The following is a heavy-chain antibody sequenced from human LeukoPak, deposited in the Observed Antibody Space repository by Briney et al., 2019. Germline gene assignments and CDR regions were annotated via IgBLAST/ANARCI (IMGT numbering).Heavy chain of an antibody. CDR1: GFTFSSYW. CDR2: IKQDGSEK. V-gene: IGHV3-7*01. D-gene: IGHD3-16*01. J-gene: IGHJ4*02. CDR3: AREYYDYVWGSRSHYFDY. Sequence: GGSLRLSCAASGFTFSSYWMSWVRQAPGKGLEWVANIKQDGSEKYYVDSVKGRFTISRDNAKNSLYLQMNSLRAEDTAVYYCAREYYDYVWGSRSHYFDYWGQGTLVTVSS.